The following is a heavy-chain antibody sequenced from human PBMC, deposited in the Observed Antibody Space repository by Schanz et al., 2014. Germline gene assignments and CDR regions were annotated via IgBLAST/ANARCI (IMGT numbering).Heavy chain of an antibody. CDR1: GFTFSTHA. Sequence: EVHLLDSGGGLIQPGGSLRLSCAASGFTFSTHAMSWVRQAPGKGLEWVSAISGSGGSTYYADSVKGRLTISRDNSKNTLYLQMNSLRAEDTAVYYCARGGPAYYFDDWGQGTLXTVSS. CDR2: ISGSGGST. J-gene: IGHJ4*02. CDR3: ARGGPAYYFDD. V-gene: IGHV3-23*01.